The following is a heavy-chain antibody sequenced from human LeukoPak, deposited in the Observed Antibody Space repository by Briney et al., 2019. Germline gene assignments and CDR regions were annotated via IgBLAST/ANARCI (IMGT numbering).Heavy chain of an antibody. CDR1: GYTFTVYY. V-gene: IGHV1-2*02. CDR2: INPNSGGT. CDR3: ARTPVTTDAFDI. Sequence: GASVKVSCKASGYTFTVYYMHWVRQAPGQGLEWMGWINPNSGGTNYAQKFQGRVTMTRDTSISTAYMELSRLRSDDTAVYYCARTPVTTDAFDIWGQGTMVTVSS. D-gene: IGHD4-17*01. J-gene: IGHJ3*02.